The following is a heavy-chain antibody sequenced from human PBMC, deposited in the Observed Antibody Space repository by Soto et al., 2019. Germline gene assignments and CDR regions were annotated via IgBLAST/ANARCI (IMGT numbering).Heavy chain of an antibody. CDR3: ARDYFCSGGKCYDAFEI. J-gene: IGHJ3*02. Sequence: QVQLVQSGAEMKKPGASVKVSCKASGYNFIKYGISWVRQAPGQGLEWMGWVGAYHYDTHRGPYYETCIRGRVTLTADTSTTTAYMELRGLSSDDPAVYYCARDYFCSGGKCYDAFEIWGQGTLVTVSS. CDR2: VGAYHYDTHRGP. V-gene: IGHV1-18*01. CDR1: GYNFIKYG. D-gene: IGHD2-15*01.